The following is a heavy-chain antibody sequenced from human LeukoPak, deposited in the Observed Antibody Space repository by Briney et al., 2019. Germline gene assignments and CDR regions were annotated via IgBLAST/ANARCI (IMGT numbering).Heavy chain of an antibody. CDR2: LNHSGST. D-gene: IGHD3-10*01. CDR3: AGLPGFGGFDY. Sequence: PSETLSLTCAVYGVSFSGYYWSWIRQPPGKGLEWIGELNHSGSTNYNPSLKSRVTISVDTSKNQFSLKLSSVTAADTAVYYCAGLPGFGGFDYWGQGTLVTVSS. V-gene: IGHV4-34*01. J-gene: IGHJ4*02. CDR1: GVSFSGYY.